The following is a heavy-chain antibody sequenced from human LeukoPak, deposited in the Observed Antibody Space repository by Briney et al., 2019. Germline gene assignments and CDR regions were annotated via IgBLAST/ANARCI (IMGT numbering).Heavy chain of an antibody. CDR2: INNKGGRT. V-gene: IGHV3-74*01. Sequence: GGSLRLSCAASGFTFSTYWMHWVRQAPGKGLVWLAQINNKGGRTRYADSVEGRLTISKDNAKKTEYLQMNSLRAEDRAMYYCARGRNGFFDYWGHGTMVTVPS. D-gene: IGHD5-24*01. CDR1: GFTFSTYW. J-gene: IGHJ4*01. CDR3: ARGRNGFFDY.